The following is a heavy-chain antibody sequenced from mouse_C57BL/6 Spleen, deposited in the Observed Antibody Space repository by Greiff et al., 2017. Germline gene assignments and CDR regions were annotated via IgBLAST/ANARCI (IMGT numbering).Heavy chain of an antibody. J-gene: IGHJ2*01. V-gene: IGHV1-47*01. CDR1: GYTFTTYP. D-gene: IGHD1-1*01. CDR3: ARGLYYGSSYGYFDY. CDR2: FHPYNDDT. Sequence: QVQLQQSGAELVKPGASVKMSCKASGYTFTTYPIEWMKQNHGKSLEWIGNFHPYNDDTKYNEKFKGKATLTVDKSSSTAYMELRSLTSEDTAVYYCARGLYYGSSYGYFDYWGQGTTLTVSS.